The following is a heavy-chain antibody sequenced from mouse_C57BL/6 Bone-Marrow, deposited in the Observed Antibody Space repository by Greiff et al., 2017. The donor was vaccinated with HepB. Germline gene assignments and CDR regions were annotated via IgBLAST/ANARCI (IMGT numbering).Heavy chain of an antibody. CDR2: ISSGGSYT. V-gene: IGHV5-6*01. CDR3: ARRRVYYDYDYYAMDY. J-gene: IGHJ4*01. D-gene: IGHD2-4*01. CDR1: GFTFSSYG. Sequence: EVHLVESGGDLVKPGGSLKLSCAASGFTFSSYGMSWVRQTPDKRLEWVATISSGGSYTYYPDSVKGRFTISRDNAKNTLYLQMSSLKSEDTAMYYCARRRVYYDYDYYAMDYWGQGTSVTVSS.